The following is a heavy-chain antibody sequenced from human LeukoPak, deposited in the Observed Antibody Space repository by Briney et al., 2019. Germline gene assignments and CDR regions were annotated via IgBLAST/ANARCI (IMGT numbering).Heavy chain of an antibody. Sequence: GGSLRLSCAASGFTFSNYWMHWVRQAPGKGLVWVSRINSDGSSTNYADSVKGRSTISRDNAKNTLSLQMNSLRAEDTAVYYCAREGLVCIRTSCYLAAFDLWGQGTVVTVSS. D-gene: IGHD2-2*01. V-gene: IGHV3-74*01. J-gene: IGHJ3*01. CDR3: AREGLVCIRTSCYLAAFDL. CDR2: INSDGSST. CDR1: GFTFSNYW.